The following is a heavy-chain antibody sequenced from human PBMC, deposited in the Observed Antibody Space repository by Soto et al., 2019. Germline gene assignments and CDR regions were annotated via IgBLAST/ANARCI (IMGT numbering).Heavy chain of an antibody. Sequence: QIHLVQSGAEVKKPGASVKVSCKGSGYGFTTYGITWVRQAPGKGLEWMAWISAHNGNTNYAQKLQGRVTVTRDTPPNTAYMALKRLRTEDTDVYYCARGGYGDYWGQGALVTVSS. J-gene: IGHJ4*02. CDR1: GYGFTTYG. V-gene: IGHV1-18*01. CDR3: ARGGYGDY. D-gene: IGHD1-1*01. CDR2: ISAHNGNT.